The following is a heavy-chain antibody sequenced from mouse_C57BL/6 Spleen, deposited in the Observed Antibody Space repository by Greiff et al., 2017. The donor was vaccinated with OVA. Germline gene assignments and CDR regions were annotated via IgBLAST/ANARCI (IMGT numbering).Heavy chain of an antibody. CDR1: GFTFNTYA. J-gene: IGHJ1*03. CDR2: IRRKSSNYAT. V-gene: IGHV10-3*01. D-gene: IGHD4-1*01. CDR3: VRGDWDEGWYFDV. Sequence: EVMLVESGGGLVQPKGSLKLSCAASGFTFNTYAMHWVRQAPGKGLEWVARIRRKSSNYATYYADSVKDRFTISRDDSQSMLYLQMNNLKTEDTAIYNCVRGDWDEGWYFDVWGTGTTVTVSS.